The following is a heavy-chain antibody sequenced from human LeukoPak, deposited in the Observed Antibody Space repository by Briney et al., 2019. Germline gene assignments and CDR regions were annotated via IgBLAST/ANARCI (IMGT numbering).Heavy chain of an antibody. Sequence: GGSLRLSCAASGFSFSTSPMSWVRQPPGKGLEWVSAMNNGPGATFYRDSVRGRFTISRDDSKSTLYLQMNSLRAEDMGTYYCAKPHYDLLDVWGQGTTVTVSS. CDR2: MNNGPGAT. D-gene: IGHD5-12*01. J-gene: IGHJ6*02. CDR1: GFSFSTSP. V-gene: IGHV3-23*01. CDR3: AKPHYDLLDV.